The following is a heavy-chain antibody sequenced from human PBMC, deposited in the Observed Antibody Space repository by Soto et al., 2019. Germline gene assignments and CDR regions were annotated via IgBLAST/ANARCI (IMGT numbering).Heavy chain of an antibody. CDR3: AKDLYGDYGLGY. Sequence: QVQLVESGGGVVQPGRSLRLSCAASGFTFSSYGMHWVRQAPGKGLEWVAVISYDGSNKNYADSVKGRFTFSRDNSKNTLYLQMNSLRAEDTAVYYCAKDLYGDYGLGYWGQGTLVTVSS. CDR2: ISYDGSNK. CDR1: GFTFSSYG. D-gene: IGHD4-17*01. J-gene: IGHJ4*02. V-gene: IGHV3-30*18.